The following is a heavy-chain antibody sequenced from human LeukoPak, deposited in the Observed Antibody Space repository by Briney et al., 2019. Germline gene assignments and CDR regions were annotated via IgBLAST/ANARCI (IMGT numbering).Heavy chain of an antibody. V-gene: IGHV1-69*13. CDR3: ASQTFGVVTTDAFDI. CDR1: GYTFTSYG. D-gene: IGHD3-3*01. CDR2: IIPIFGTA. J-gene: IGHJ3*02. Sequence: SVKVSCKASGYTFTSYGISWVRQAPGQGLEWMGGIIPIFGTANYAQKFQGRVTITADESTSTAYMELSSLRSEDTAVYYCASQTFGVVTTDAFDIWGQGTMVTVSS.